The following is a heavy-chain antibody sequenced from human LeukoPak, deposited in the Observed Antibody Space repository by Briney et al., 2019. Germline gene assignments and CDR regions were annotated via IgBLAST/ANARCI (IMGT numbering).Heavy chain of an antibody. J-gene: IGHJ3*02. CDR1: GVTFSSYA. CDR3: ARSLTLRFLEWAPGRGDAFDI. Sequence: GGSLRLSCAASGVTFSSYAMHWVRQAPGKGLEWVAVISYDGSNKYYADSVKGRFTISRDNAKNSLYLQMNSLRAEDTAVYYCARSLTLRFLEWAPGRGDAFDIWGQGTMVTVSS. D-gene: IGHD3-3*01. CDR2: ISYDGSNK. V-gene: IGHV3-30*04.